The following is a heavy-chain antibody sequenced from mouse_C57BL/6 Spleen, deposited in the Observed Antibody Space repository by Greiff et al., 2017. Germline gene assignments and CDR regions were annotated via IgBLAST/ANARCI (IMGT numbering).Heavy chain of an antibody. D-gene: IGHD3-2*02. CDR2: ISDGGSYT. J-gene: IGHJ4*01. Sequence: EVQLVESGGGLVKPGGSLKLSCAASGFTFSSYAMSWVRQTPEKRLEWVATISDGGSYTYYPDNVKGRFTISRDNAKNNLYLQMSHLKSEDTAMYYCARPDSSRAMDYWGQGTSVTVSS. CDR3: ARPDSSRAMDY. CDR1: GFTFSSYA. V-gene: IGHV5-4*01.